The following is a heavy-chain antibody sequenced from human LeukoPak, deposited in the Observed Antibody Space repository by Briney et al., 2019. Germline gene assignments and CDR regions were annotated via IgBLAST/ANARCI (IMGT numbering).Heavy chain of an antibody. J-gene: IGHJ4*02. CDR1: GYTFTDYY. Sequence: GATVKISCKASGYTFTDYYMHWVQQAPGKGLEWMGRVDPEDGETIYAQKFQGRVTMTEDTSTDTAYMELSSLRSEDTAVYYCATMNWVGAKSYWGQGTLVTVSS. CDR3: ATMNWVGAKSY. CDR2: VDPEDGET. V-gene: IGHV1-69-2*01. D-gene: IGHD1-26*01.